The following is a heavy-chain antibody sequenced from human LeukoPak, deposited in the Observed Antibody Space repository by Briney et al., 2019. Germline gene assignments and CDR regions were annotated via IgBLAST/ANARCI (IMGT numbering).Heavy chain of an antibody. D-gene: IGHD3-10*01. CDR3: AKNYGSGSQYYFDY. J-gene: IGHJ4*02. V-gene: IGHV1-2*06. Sequence: ASVKVSCKASGYTFTGYYMHWVRQAPGQGLEWMGRINPNSGGTNYAQKFQGRVTMTRDTSISTAYTELSRLRSDDTAVYYCAKNYGSGSQYYFDYWGQGTLVTVSS. CDR1: GYTFTGYY. CDR2: INPNSGGT.